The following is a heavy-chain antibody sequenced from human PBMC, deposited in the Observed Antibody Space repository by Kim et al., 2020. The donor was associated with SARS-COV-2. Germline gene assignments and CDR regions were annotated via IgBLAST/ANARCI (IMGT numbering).Heavy chain of an antibody. J-gene: IGHJ4*02. V-gene: IGHV1-18*01. D-gene: IGHD6-6*01. CDR2: NT. Sequence: NTKYAPKLPGRVTLTTDTSTSTAYMELRSLRSDDTAVYYCAAAYSSSCDYWGQGTLVTVSS. CDR3: AAAYSSSCDY.